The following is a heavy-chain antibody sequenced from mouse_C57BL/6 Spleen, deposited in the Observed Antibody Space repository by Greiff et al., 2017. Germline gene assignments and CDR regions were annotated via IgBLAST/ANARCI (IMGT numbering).Heavy chain of an antibody. CDR1: GFSLSTSGMG. D-gene: IGHD4-1*01. CDR2: IYWDDDK. V-gene: IGHV8-12*01. Sequence: VKLQESGPGILQSSQTLSLTCSFSGFSLSTSGMGVSWIRQPSGKGLEWLAHIYWDDDKRYNPSLKSRLTISKDTSRNQVFLKITSVDTADTATYYCARRGNWDGWYFDVWGTGTTVTVSS. J-gene: IGHJ1*03. CDR3: ARRGNWDGWYFDV.